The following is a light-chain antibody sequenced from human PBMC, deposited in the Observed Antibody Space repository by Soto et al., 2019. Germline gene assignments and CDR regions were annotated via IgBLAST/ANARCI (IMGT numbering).Light chain of an antibody. CDR2: EVS. Sequence: QSALTQPASVSGSPGQSITISCTGTSSDVGGYKFVSWYQQHPGKAPKLMIYEVSNRPSGVSNCFSGSKSGNTASLTISGLQAEDEADYYCSSYTTSSTRVFGGGTKVTVL. CDR3: SSYTTSSTRV. CDR1: SSDVGGYKF. V-gene: IGLV2-14*01. J-gene: IGLJ3*02.